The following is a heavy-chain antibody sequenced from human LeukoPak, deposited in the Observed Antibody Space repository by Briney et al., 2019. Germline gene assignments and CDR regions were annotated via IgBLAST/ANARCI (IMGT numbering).Heavy chain of an antibody. CDR3: RPYYYDSRIDP. D-gene: IGHD3-22*01. CDR1: GGSFSGYY. Sequence: SETLSLTCAVYGGSFSGYYWSWIRQPPGKGLEWIGEINHSGSTNYNPSLKSRVTMSADTSKNQLSLKLSSVTAADTAVYCARPYYYDSRIDPWGQGILVTVSS. CDR2: INHSGST. J-gene: IGHJ5*02. V-gene: IGHV4-34*03.